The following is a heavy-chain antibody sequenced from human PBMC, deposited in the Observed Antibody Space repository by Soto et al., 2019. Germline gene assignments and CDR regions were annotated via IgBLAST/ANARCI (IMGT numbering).Heavy chain of an antibody. CDR2: ISAYNGNT. CDR3: ARDQYESSGYSGY. V-gene: IGHV1-18*01. Sequence: GASVKVSCKASGYTFTTYGVTWVRQAPGQGLEWMGWISAYNGNTEYAQKLQGRVTLTTDTSTSTAYMELRSLRSDDTAVYYCARDQYESSGYSGYWGQGTLVTVSS. D-gene: IGHD3-22*01. J-gene: IGHJ4*02. CDR1: GYTFTTYG.